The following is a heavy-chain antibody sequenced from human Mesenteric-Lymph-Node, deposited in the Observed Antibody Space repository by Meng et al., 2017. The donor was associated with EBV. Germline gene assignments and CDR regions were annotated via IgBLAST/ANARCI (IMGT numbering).Heavy chain of an antibody. Sequence: EVQLXXXXXGLVXPXXXLRLXXXASGFTFSSYWMHWVRQAPGKGLVWVSRINSDGSSTSYADSVKGRFTISRDNAKNTLYLQMNSLRAEDTAVYYCARDGGYYYDSKGWFDPWGQGTLVTVSS. J-gene: IGHJ5*02. CDR3: ARDGGYYYDSKGWFDP. CDR2: INSDGSST. D-gene: IGHD3-22*01. CDR1: GFTFSSYW. V-gene: IGHV3-74*01.